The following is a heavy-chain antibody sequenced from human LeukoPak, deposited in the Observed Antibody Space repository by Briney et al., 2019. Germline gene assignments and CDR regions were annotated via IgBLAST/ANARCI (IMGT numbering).Heavy chain of an antibody. CDR3: ARPAADAEYFQH. Sequence: ASVKVPCKASGGTFSSYTISWVRQAPGQGLEWMGRIIPILGIANYAQKFQGRVTITADKSTSTAYMELSSLRSEDTAVYYCARPAADAEYFQHWGQGTLVTVSS. CDR2: IIPILGIA. CDR1: GGTFSSYT. V-gene: IGHV1-69*02. J-gene: IGHJ1*01. D-gene: IGHD2-15*01.